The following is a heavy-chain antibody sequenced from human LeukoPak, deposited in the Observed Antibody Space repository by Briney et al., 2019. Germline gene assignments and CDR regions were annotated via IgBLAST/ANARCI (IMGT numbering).Heavy chain of an antibody. J-gene: IGHJ3*02. CDR1: GFTFSSYG. CDR3: ARAIAAAPDAFDI. D-gene: IGHD6-13*01. V-gene: IGHV3-33*01. Sequence: GGSLRLSCAASGFTFSSYGTHWVRQAPGKGLEWMAVIWYDGSIKYYADSMKGRFTISRDNSKNTLYLQMNSLRAEDTALYYCARAIAAAPDAFDIWGQGTMVTVSS. CDR2: IWYDGSIK.